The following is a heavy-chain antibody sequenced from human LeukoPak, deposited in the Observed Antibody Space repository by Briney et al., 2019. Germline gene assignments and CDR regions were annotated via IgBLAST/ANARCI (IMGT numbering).Heavy chain of an antibody. CDR3: ASDYSTNY. CDR2: INHSGST. Sequence: SETLSLTCAVYGGSFSGYYWSWIRQPPGKGLEWIGEINHSGSTNYNQSLKSRVTISVDTSKNQFSLKLSSVTAADTAVYYCASDYSTNYWGQGTLVTVSS. J-gene: IGHJ4*02. CDR1: GGSFSGYY. D-gene: IGHD4-11*01. V-gene: IGHV4-34*01.